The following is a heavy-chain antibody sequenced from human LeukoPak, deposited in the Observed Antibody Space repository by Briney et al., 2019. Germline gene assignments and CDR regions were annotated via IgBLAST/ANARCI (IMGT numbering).Heavy chain of an antibody. D-gene: IGHD5/OR15-5a*01. CDR2: IVVGSGNT. V-gene: IGHV1-58*02. CDR1: GFTFINSA. Sequence: GTSVKVSCKASGFTFINSAIQWVRQARGQRLEWIGWIVVGSGNTNYAQKFQERVTITRDMSTNTAYMELSSLRSEDTAVYYCAADDLSTGYWGQGTLVTSPQ. CDR3: AADDLSTGY. J-gene: IGHJ4*02.